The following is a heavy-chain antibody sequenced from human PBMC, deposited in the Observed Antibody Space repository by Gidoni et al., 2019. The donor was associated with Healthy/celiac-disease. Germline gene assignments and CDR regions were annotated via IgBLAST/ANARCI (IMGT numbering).Heavy chain of an antibody. CDR2: ITPNSGGT. Sequence: QVQLVQSGAEVKKPGASVKVSCKASGYTFTGYYMHWVRQAPGQGLEWMGWITPNSGGTNYAQKFQGRVTMTRDTSISTAYMELSRLRSDDTAVYYCARAIFGVAGVYGMDVWGQGTTVTVSS. CDR1: GYTFTGYY. V-gene: IGHV1-2*02. J-gene: IGHJ6*02. D-gene: IGHD3-3*01. CDR3: ARAIFGVAGVYGMDV.